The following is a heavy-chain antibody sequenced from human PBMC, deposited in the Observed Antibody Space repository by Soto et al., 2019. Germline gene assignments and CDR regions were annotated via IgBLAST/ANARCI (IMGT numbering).Heavy chain of an antibody. J-gene: IGHJ5*02. V-gene: IGHV5-10-1*01. Sequence: GESLKISCKGSGYSFTSYWISWVRQMPGKGLEWMGRIDPSDSYTNYSPSFQGHVTISADKSISTAYLQWSSLKASDTAMYYCARHRRYDYGSGSQGGWFDPWGQGTLVTVSS. CDR1: GYSFTSYW. CDR3: ARHRRYDYGSGSQGGWFDP. D-gene: IGHD3-10*01. CDR2: IDPSDSYT.